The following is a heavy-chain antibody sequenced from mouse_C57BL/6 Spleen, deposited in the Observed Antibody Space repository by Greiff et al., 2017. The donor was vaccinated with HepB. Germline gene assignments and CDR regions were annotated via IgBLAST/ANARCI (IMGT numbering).Heavy chain of an antibody. CDR1: GFTFSDYG. J-gene: IGHJ2*01. D-gene: IGHD2-3*01. CDR3: ARRTIYDGYYGYFDY. V-gene: IGHV5-17*01. Sequence: EVQRVESGGGLVKPGGSLKLSCAASGFTFSDYGMHWVRQAPEKGLEWVAYISSGSSTIYYADTVKGRFTISRDNAKNTLFLQMTSLRSEDTAMYYCARRTIYDGYYGYFDYWGQGTTLTVSS. CDR2: ISSGSSTI.